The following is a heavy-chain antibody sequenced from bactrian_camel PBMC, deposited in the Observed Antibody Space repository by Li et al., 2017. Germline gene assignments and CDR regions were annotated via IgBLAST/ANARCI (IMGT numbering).Heavy chain of an antibody. CDR3: ATIEYRGDRYASTFGY. D-gene: IGHD2*01. J-gene: IGHJ6*01. CDR2: LYRVTNSS. Sequence: HVQLVESGGGSVQAGGSLRLSCAAAGYTLSYYDMAWFRQAPGKEREGVAGLYRVTNSSHYADSVKGRFTIALDNAKSTLYLQMTSLKIEDTAVYYCATIEYRGDRYASTFGYWGQGTQVTVS. V-gene: IGHV3S6*01. CDR1: GYTLSYYD.